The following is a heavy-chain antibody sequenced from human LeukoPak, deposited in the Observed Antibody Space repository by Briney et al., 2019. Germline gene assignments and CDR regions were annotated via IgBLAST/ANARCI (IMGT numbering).Heavy chain of an antibody. V-gene: IGHV3-30*02. CDR2: IRYDGSNK. D-gene: IGHD6-13*01. J-gene: IGHJ4*02. Sequence: GGSLRLSCGASGFNFSSYCMHWVRPAPGKGLEWGAFIRYDGSNKYYAASVQGRFTISKDNPRNTLYLKMNSLRAEDTALYYGAKAPIVTVYSSSWYHNYWGQATQVTVSS. CDR3: AKAPIVTVYSSSWYHNY. CDR1: GFNFSSYC.